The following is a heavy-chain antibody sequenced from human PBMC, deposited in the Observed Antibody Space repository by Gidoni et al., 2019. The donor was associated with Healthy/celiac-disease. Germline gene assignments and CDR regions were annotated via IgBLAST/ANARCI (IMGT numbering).Heavy chain of an antibody. CDR2: FDHEDGET. V-gene: IGHV1-24*01. D-gene: IGHD3-16*01. J-gene: IGHJ4*02. Sequence: QVPLVQSGAAVKQPGASVKVSCKVSGYTLTELSMPRVRQTPGKGREWMGGFDHEDGETIYAQKFQGRVTMTEDTSTDTAYMELSSLRSEDTAVYYCATEPRGGSGYFDYWGQGTLVTVSS. CDR1: GYTLTELS. CDR3: ATEPRGGSGYFDY.